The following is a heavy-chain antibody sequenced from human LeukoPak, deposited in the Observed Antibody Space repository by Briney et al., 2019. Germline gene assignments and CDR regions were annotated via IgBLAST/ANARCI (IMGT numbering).Heavy chain of an antibody. V-gene: IGHV4-39*01. CDR1: GGSISSSSYY. CDR2: IYYSGST. J-gene: IGHJ4*02. D-gene: IGHD6-19*01. CDR3: ARRTGVAGTYFDY. Sequence: SETLSLTCTVSGGSISSSSYYWGWIRQPPGKGLEWIGSIYYSGSTYYDPSLKSRVTISVDTSKNQFSLKLSSVTAADTAVYYCARRTGVAGTYFDYWGQGTLVTVSS.